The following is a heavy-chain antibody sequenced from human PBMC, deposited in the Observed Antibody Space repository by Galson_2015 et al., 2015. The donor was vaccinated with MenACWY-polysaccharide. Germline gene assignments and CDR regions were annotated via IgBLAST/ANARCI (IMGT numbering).Heavy chain of an antibody. Sequence: LRLSCAASGFRVTNNNYMSWVRQAPGKGLEWVSSISSSSSYIYYADSVKGRFTISRDNAKNSLYLQMNSLRAEDTAVYYCASRMDSHGYYWGQGTLVTVSS. V-gene: IGHV3-21*01. J-gene: IGHJ4*02. CDR2: ISSSSSYI. CDR1: GFRVTNNN. D-gene: IGHD5-18*01. CDR3: ASRMDSHGYY.